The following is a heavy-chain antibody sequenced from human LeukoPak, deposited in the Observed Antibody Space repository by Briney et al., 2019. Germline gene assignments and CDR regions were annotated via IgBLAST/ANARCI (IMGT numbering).Heavy chain of an antibody. Sequence: GGSLRLSCAASGFTFSSYAMSWVRQAPGKGLEWISVIYIDGTTYYADSVKGRFTTSRDQANNTLYLQMNTLRDEDTAVYYCARGPRYSFYWGQGTLVSVSS. J-gene: IGHJ4*02. D-gene: IGHD6-13*01. CDR2: IYIDGTT. CDR3: ARGPRYSFY. CDR1: GFTFSSYA. V-gene: IGHV3-23*03.